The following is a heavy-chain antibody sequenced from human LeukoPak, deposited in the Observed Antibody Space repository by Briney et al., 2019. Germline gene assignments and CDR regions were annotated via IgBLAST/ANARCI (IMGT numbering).Heavy chain of an antibody. CDR2: ISAYNGNT. D-gene: IGHD3-16*01. CDR3: AREPHTGSSLGYFDY. Sequence: ASVKVSCKASGYTFTSYGISWVRQAPGQGLEWMGWISAYNGNTNYAQKLQGRVTMTTDTSTSTAYMELRSLRSDDTAVYYCAREPHTGSSLGYFDYWGQGTLVTVSS. J-gene: IGHJ4*02. CDR1: GYTFTSYG. V-gene: IGHV1-18*01.